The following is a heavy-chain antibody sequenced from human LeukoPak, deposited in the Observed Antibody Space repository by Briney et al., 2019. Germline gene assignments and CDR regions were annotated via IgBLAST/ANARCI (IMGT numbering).Heavy chain of an antibody. CDR2: ISSSSSYI. D-gene: IGHD1-26*01. CDR3: ARDRNSGSYYYYGMYV. CDR1: GFTFSSYS. V-gene: IGHV3-21*01. Sequence: PGGSLRLSCAASGFTFSSYSMNWVRQAPGKGLEWVSSISSSSSYIYYADSVKGRFTISRDNAKNSLYLQMNSLRAEDTAVYYCARDRNSGSYYYYGMYVWGQGTTVTVSS. J-gene: IGHJ6*02.